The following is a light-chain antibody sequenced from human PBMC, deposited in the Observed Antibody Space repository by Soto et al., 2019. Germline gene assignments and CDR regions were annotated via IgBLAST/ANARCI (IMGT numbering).Light chain of an antibody. V-gene: IGLV2-14*01. CDR2: EVS. Sequence: QSVLTHPAPVSGSPGQTPTPSCTGTSIDIAPYHYVSWYQQHPRKAPKLIIYEVSYRPSGISNRFSGSKSGNTASLTISGLQAEDEADYYCSSYTSSTNYVFGTGTKVTVL. CDR3: SSYTSSTNYV. J-gene: IGLJ1*01. CDR1: SIDIAPYHY.